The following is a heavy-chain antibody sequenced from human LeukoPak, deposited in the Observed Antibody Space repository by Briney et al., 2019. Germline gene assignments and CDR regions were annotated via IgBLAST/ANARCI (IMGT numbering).Heavy chain of an antibody. Sequence: GGSLRLSCAASGFTFSTSWMHWVRQGPGKGLVWVSRIYSDGSFTSYADSVKGRFTISRDNAKNTVYLQMNSLRAEDTAVYYCARDTYDILTGYYKWAFDIWGQGTMVTISS. D-gene: IGHD3-9*01. V-gene: IGHV3-74*01. CDR2: IYSDGSFT. J-gene: IGHJ3*02. CDR1: GFTFSTSW. CDR3: ARDTYDILTGYYKWAFDI.